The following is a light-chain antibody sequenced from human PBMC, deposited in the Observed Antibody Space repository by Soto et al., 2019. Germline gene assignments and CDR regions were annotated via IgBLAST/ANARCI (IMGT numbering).Light chain of an antibody. Sequence: QSALTQPASVSGSPGQSITISCTGTSSDVGGYNYVSWFQQHPGKAPKLKIYEVSNRPSGVSNRFSGSKSGNTASLTISELQAEDEADYYCTSFTTISTWVFGGGTNLTVL. CDR2: EVS. CDR3: TSFTTISTWV. CDR1: SSDVGGYNY. V-gene: IGLV2-14*01. J-gene: IGLJ3*02.